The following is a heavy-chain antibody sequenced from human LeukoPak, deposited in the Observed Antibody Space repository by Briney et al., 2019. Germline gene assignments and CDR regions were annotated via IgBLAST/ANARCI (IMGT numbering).Heavy chain of an antibody. J-gene: IGHJ3*02. CDR3: ARVPGYCSSTSCYDGAFDI. CDR2: ISAYNGNT. CDR1: GYTFTSYG. Sequence: GASVKVSCKASGYTFTSYGSSWVRQAPGQGLEWMGWISAYNGNTNYAQKLQGRVTMTTDTSTSTAYMELSSLRSEDTAVYYCARVPGYCSSTSCYDGAFDIWGQGTMVTVSS. V-gene: IGHV1-18*01. D-gene: IGHD2-2*01.